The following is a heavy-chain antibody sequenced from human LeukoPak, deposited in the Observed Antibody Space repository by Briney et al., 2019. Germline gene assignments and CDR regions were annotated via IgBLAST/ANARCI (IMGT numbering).Heavy chain of an antibody. CDR2: IIPIFGIA. J-gene: IGHJ5*02. V-gene: IGHV1-69*04. CDR3: ARDQKNYDSSGYDP. Sequence: SVKVSCKAPGGTFSSYAISWVRQAPGQGLEWMGRIIPIFGIANYAQKFRGRVTITADKSTSTAYMELSSLRSEDTAVYYCARDQKNYDSSGYDPWGQGTLVTVSS. D-gene: IGHD3-22*01. CDR1: GGTFSSYA.